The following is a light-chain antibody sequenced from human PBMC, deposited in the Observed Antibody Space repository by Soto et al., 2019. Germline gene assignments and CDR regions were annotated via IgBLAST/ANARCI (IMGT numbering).Light chain of an antibody. CDR3: MQGLQTPWT. CDR1: QSLLHSSGYKY. Sequence: DIVMTQSPLSLPVTPGEPASISCRSSQSLLHSSGYKYLDWYLQKPGQSPQLLIYLGSNRASGVPDRFSGSGSGTDFTLKISRVEAEDVGVYYCMQGLQTPWTFGQGTKVEIK. J-gene: IGKJ1*01. V-gene: IGKV2-28*01. CDR2: LGS.